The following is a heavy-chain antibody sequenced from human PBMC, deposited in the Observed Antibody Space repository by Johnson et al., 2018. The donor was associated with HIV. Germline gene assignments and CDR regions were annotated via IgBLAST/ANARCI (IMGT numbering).Heavy chain of an antibody. Sequence: QVQLVESGGGVVQPGRSLRLSCAASGFTFSSYGMHWVRQAPGKGLEWVAVISYEGNNKYYADSVKGRFTISRDNSKNTLYLQMNSLRVEDTAMYYCARGPILEWLSGDGFDMWGQGTKVTV. D-gene: IGHD3-3*01. CDR3: ARGPILEWLSGDGFDM. V-gene: IGHV3-30*03. CDR1: GFTFSSYG. J-gene: IGHJ3*02. CDR2: ISYEGNNK.